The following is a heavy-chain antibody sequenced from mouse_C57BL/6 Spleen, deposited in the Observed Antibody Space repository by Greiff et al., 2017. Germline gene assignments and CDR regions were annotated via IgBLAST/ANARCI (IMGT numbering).Heavy chain of an antibody. CDR3: ARTGRYWYFDV. J-gene: IGHJ1*03. V-gene: IGHV1-69*01. CDR2: IDPSDSYT. Sequence: QVQLQQPGAELVMPGASVKLSCKASGYTFTSYWMHWVKQRPGQGLAWIGEIDPSDSYTNYNQKFKGKSTLTVDKSSSTAYMQLSSLTSEDSAVYYCARTGRYWYFDVWGTGTTVTVAS. CDR1: GYTFTSYW. D-gene: IGHD4-1*01.